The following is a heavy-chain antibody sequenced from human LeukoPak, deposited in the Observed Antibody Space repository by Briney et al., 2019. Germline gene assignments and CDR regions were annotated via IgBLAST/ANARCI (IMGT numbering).Heavy chain of an antibody. CDR1: GFTFSSSS. J-gene: IGHJ4*02. CDR2: ISGTGGST. Sequence: GGSLRLSCAASGFTFSSSSMSWVRQAQGRGLEWVSLISGTGGSTHYADSVKGRFTISRDNSKNTVYLQMNRLRAEDTAIYYCAKEVPYCGGDCYSLLDYWGQGTLVTVSS. D-gene: IGHD2-21*02. CDR3: AKEVPYCGGDCYSLLDY. V-gene: IGHV3-23*01.